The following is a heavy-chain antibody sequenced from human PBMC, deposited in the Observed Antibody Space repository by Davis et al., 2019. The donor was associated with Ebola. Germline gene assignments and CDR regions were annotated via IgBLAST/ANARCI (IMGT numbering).Heavy chain of an antibody. Sequence: GGSLRLSCAASGFTFSGSAMHWVRQASGKGLEWVGRIRSKDNSYATAYAASVKGRFTISRDDSKNTAYLQMNSLKTEDTAVYYCTLTYDSTDYWGQGTLVTVSS. D-gene: IGHD3-22*01. V-gene: IGHV3-73*01. CDR1: GFTFSGSA. CDR3: TLTYDSTDY. CDR2: IRSKDNSYAT. J-gene: IGHJ4*02.